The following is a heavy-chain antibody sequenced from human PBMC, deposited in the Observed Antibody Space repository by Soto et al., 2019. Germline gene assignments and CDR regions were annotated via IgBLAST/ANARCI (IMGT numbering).Heavy chain of an antibody. CDR2: MNPDSENT. Sequence: QVRLVQSGAEVKQPGASVRVSCKDSGYTFTNYDITWVRQATGQGLEWMGWMNPDSENTGSPQKFQGRVTITVNTSINTAYMELTILRSEDTAVYYCTRAQFEFGSYFGLDVWGQGTTVSGSS. D-gene: IGHD3-10*01. CDR1: GYTFTNYD. CDR3: TRAQFEFGSYFGLDV. J-gene: IGHJ6*01. V-gene: IGHV1-8*01.